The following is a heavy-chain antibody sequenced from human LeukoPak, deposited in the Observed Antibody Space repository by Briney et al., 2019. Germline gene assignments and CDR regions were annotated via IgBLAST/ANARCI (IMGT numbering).Heavy chain of an antibody. V-gene: IGHV3-23*01. J-gene: IGHJ4*02. CDR1: GFTFSAYS. CDR3: AKVNYYHPYF. CDR2: IDVTTGIS. D-gene: IGHD3-22*01. Sequence: PGGSLRLSCAASGFTFSAYSMSWVRQAPGKGLEWVSTIDVTTGISYYADSVKGRFTISRTNFKNTLFLQLNSRRGDDTAVYYCAKVNYYHPYFWGQGTLVSVCS.